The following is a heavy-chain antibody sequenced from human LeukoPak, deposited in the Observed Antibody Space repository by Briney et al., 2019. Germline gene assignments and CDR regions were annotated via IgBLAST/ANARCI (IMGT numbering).Heavy chain of an antibody. CDR2: INSNSGGT. Sequence: GASVKLSCTASGYTFTVYYLHWVRHAPGQGLECMGWINSNSGGTNYAQKFQGRVTMTRDTSITTVYMELSRLRSDDTAVYYCARDLATVATPYFDYWGQGPLVPVSS. D-gene: IGHD4-23*01. V-gene: IGHV1-2*02. CDR3: ARDLATVATPYFDY. CDR1: GYTFTVYY. J-gene: IGHJ4*02.